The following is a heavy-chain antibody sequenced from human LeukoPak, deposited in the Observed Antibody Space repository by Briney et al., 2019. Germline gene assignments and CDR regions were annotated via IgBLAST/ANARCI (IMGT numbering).Heavy chain of an antibody. J-gene: IGHJ4*02. Sequence: GEPLKISFKGSGYSFTNYWIGWVRQMPGKGLEWMGIIHPGDSDTRYSPSFQGQVTISADKSITTAYLQWSSLKASDTAMYYCARLLNYDDLDYWGQGTLVTVSS. CDR1: GYSFTNYW. D-gene: IGHD3-22*01. CDR3: ARLLNYDDLDY. V-gene: IGHV5-51*01. CDR2: IHPGDSDT.